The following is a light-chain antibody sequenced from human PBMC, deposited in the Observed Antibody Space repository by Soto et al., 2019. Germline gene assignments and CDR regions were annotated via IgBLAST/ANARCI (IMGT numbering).Light chain of an antibody. V-gene: IGKV3-15*01. J-gene: IGKJ4*01. CDR1: QSVSRN. CDR2: GAS. Sequence: EIVMTQSPATLSVSPGERATLSCRASQSVSRNLAWYQQKPGQAPRLLIYGASTRATGIPAMFSGSGSGTEFTLTISSLQSEDFAVYYCQQYNNWPPGTFGGGTKVEIK. CDR3: QQYNNWPPGT.